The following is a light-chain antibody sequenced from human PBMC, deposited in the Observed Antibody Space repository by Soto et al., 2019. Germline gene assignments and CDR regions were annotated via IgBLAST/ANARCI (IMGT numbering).Light chain of an antibody. CDR3: QQYNDWPRT. Sequence: EIVMTQSAATLSVSPGESVTLSCGASQLFSSNLAWYQRRPGQAPRLLIYGSSNRATGVPPRFSGSAAGTEFTLTISSLQSEDFGVYYCQQYNDWPRTFGQGTRLEIK. V-gene: IGKV3-15*01. J-gene: IGKJ5*01. CDR2: GSS. CDR1: QLFSSN.